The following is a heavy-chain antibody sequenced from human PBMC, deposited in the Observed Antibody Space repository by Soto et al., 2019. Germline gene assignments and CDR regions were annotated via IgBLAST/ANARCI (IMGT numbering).Heavy chain of an antibody. CDR2: MNPNNGDT. D-gene: IGHD4-17*01. J-gene: IGHJ4*02. Sequence: QVQLVQSGAEVKKPGASVKVSCKASGYAFTTCDIYWLRQAAGQGLEWMGWMNPNNGDTAYAQKFQGRVTMTRDTSISTAYMELTSLRSEDTAVYYCAREFSDYAGYWGQGTLVTVSS. CDR3: AREFSDYAGY. V-gene: IGHV1-8*01. CDR1: GYAFTTCD.